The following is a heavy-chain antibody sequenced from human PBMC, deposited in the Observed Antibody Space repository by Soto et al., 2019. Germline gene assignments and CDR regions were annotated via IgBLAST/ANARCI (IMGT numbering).Heavy chain of an antibody. CDR1: GGTISRGGYS. CDR2: IYHSGST. D-gene: IGHD6-19*01. J-gene: IGHJ4*02. V-gene: IGHV4-30-2*01. Sequence: QLQLQESGSGLVKTSQTQSLTCAVAGGTISRGGYSWSWIRQPPGKGLEWIGYIYHSGSTYYNPSLKSRVTISVDRSKNQFSLKLSSVTAADTAVYYCASLRSGWGIDYWGQGTLVTVSS. CDR3: ASLRSGWGIDY.